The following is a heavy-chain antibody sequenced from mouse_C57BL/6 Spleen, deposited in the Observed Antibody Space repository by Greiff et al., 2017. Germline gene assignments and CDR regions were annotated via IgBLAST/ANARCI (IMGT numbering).Heavy chain of an antibody. Sequence: EVQLQQSGPELVKPGASVKISCKASGYTFTDYYMNWVKQSHGKSLEWIGDINPNNGGTSYNQKFKGKATLTVDKSSSTAYMELRSLTSEDSAVYYCARRLTGKGAMDYWGQGTSVTVSS. CDR3: ARRLTGKGAMDY. J-gene: IGHJ4*01. V-gene: IGHV1-26*01. CDR1: GYTFTDYY. CDR2: INPNNGGT. D-gene: IGHD4-1*01.